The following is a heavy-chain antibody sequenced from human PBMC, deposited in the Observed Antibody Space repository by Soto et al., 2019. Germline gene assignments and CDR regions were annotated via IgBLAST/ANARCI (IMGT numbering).Heavy chain of an antibody. CDR1: GFTFSSDL. CDR2: IKQDGSEK. CDR3: AGVEPCLVRSTYYYSGGMDV. J-gene: IGHJ6*02. V-gene: IGHV3-7*03. D-gene: IGHD6-19*01. Sequence: GGSLSLSCAASGFTFSSDLLRWVRQAPGKGLGWVANIKQDGSEKYYVDSVKGRFTISRDNAKNSLYLHLNSLRAEDTAVYYCAGVEPCLVRSTYYYSGGMDVWGQGTTVTVSS.